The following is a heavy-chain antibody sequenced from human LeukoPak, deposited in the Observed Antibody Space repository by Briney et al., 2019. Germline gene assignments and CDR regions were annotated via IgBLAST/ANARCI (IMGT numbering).Heavy chain of an antibody. J-gene: IGHJ4*02. CDR1: GGSISSSSYY. V-gene: IGHV4-61*05. D-gene: IGHD1-1*01. CDR2: IYYSGST. CDR3: ARGGNWYYFDY. Sequence: SETLSLTCTVSGGSISSSSYYWGWIRQPPGKGLEWIGYIYYSGSTNYNPSLKSRVTISVDTSKNQFSLKLSSVTAADTAVYYCARGGNWYYFDYWGQGTLVTVSS.